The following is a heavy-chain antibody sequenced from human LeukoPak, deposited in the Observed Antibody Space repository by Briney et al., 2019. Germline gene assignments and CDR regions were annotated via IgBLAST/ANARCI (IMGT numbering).Heavy chain of an antibody. CDR3: AKDQGSRGGYSLGFDY. Sequence: GRSLRLSCAASGFTFSNYAMHWVRQAPGKGLEWVAVISFDGSNKYYADSVKGRFTISRDNSKNTLYLQMNSLRAEDTAVYYCAKDQGSRGGYSLGFDYWGQGTLVTVSS. V-gene: IGHV3-30-3*01. D-gene: IGHD5-24*01. CDR2: ISFDGSNK. CDR1: GFTFSNYA. J-gene: IGHJ4*02.